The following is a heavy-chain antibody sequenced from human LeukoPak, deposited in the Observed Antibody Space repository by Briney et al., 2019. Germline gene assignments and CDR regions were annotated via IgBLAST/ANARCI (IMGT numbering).Heavy chain of an antibody. CDR3: ARAVDTAMVN. D-gene: IGHD5-18*01. CDR2: IYHGGST. Sequence: PSETLSLTCAVSGGSINSGAYSWSWIRQPPGKGLEWIGYIYHGGSTYYNPSLKSRVTISVDRSKNQFSLKLSSVTAADTAVYYCARAVDTAMVNWGQGTLVTVSS. V-gene: IGHV4-30-2*01. J-gene: IGHJ4*02. CDR1: GGSINSGAYS.